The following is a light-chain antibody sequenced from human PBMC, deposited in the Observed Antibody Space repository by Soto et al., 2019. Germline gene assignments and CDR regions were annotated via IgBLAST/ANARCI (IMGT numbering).Light chain of an antibody. Sequence: QSVLTQPPSASESPGQSVTTSCTGTSSDVGGYDYDSWYQQHPGKAPNLMIYEFTIRPSGVSGRFSGSKSGNTASLTVSGLQAEDEADYYCSSYTGGNPSYVFGTGTKVTVL. CDR3: SSYTGGNPSYV. J-gene: IGLJ1*01. CDR2: EFT. CDR1: SSDVGGYDY. V-gene: IGLV2-8*01.